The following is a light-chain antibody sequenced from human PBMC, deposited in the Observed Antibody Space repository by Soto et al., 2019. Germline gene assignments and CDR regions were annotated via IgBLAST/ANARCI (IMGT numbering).Light chain of an antibody. CDR1: SSDVGDYNY. CDR2: AVS. V-gene: IGLV2-14*01. J-gene: IGLJ1*01. CDR3: SYMRNSLYV. Sequence: QSALTQPASVSGSPGRSITISCTGTSSDVGDYNYVSWYQQHPGKAPKLMISAVSNRPSGVSDRFSGSKSGNTASLTISGLQAEDEADYYCSYMRNSLYVFGTGTKVTVL.